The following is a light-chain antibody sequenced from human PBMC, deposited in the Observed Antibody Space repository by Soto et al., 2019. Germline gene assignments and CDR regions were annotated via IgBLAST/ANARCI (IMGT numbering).Light chain of an antibody. V-gene: IGKV3-15*01. CDR3: QQYNNWPRT. J-gene: IGKJ1*01. CDR2: GAS. CDR1: QSVSSN. Sequence: EIVMTLSPASLSVSPGERATLSCRASQSVSSNLAWYQQKPGQAPRLLIYGASTRATGIPARFSGSGSGTELTLTISSLQSEDFAVYYCQQYNNWPRTFGQGTKVDIK.